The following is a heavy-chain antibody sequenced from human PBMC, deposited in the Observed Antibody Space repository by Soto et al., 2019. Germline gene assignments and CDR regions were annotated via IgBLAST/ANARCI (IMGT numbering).Heavy chain of an antibody. V-gene: IGHV1-69*13. D-gene: IGHD5-18*01. Sequence: SVKVSCXAPGGTFSTYAISWVRQAPGQGLEWMGGIIPMFGTANYAQRFQDRVTITADESTNTVYMELSSLRSEDTAVYFCASGIQLWLRRINNGYSGWGQGTLVTVSS. CDR1: GGTFSTYA. J-gene: IGHJ4*02. CDR3: ASGIQLWLRRINNGYSG. CDR2: IIPMFGTA.